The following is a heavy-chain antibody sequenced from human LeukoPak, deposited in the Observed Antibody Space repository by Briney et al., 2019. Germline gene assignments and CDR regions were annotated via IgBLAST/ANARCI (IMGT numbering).Heavy chain of an antibody. V-gene: IGHV3-53*04. CDR1: GFTVSSNY. D-gene: IGHD3-22*01. Sequence: PGGSLRLSCAASGFTVSSNYMSWVRQAPGKGLEWVSVIYSGGSTYYADSVKGRFTISRHNSKNTLYLQMNSLRAEDTAVYYCARSLYCYDSSGPMSLDYWGQGTLVTVSS. CDR3: ARSLYCYDSSGPMSLDY. J-gene: IGHJ4*02. CDR2: IYSGGST.